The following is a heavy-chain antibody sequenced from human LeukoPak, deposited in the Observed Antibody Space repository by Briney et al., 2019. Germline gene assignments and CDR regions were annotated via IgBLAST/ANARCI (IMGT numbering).Heavy chain of an antibody. V-gene: IGHV3-23*01. CDR3: ARQGGLGNYATGSWFDP. J-gene: IGHJ5*02. CDR1: GFIFSNDA. Sequence: GGSLRLSCVASGFIFSNDAMSWVRQSPAKGLEWVSSISGSGQNKHYADSVKGRFTISRDNSKNTLYLQMDSLRAEDTAMYYCARQGGLGNYATGSWFDPWGQGTLVTVSS. D-gene: IGHD1-7*01. CDR2: ISGSGQNK.